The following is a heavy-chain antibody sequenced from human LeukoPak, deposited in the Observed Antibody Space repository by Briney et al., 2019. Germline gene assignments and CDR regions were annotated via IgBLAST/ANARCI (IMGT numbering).Heavy chain of an antibody. Sequence: ASVKVSCKASGYTFTSYYMHWVRQAPGQGLEWMAMINPSGGSTRYAQKFQGRVTMTRDTSTSTVHMELSSLRSEDTAVYYCARDPRPSYDSSDYYYPGDYWGQGTLVTVSS. D-gene: IGHD3-22*01. V-gene: IGHV1-46*01. J-gene: IGHJ4*02. CDR2: INPSGGST. CDR1: GYTFTSYY. CDR3: ARDPRPSYDSSDYYYPGDY.